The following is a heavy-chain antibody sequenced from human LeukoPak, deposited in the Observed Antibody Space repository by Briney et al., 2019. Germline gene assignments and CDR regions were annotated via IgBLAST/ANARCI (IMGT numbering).Heavy chain of an antibody. J-gene: IGHJ4*02. CDR2: ISGDAGDT. D-gene: IGHD5-12*01. V-gene: IGHV3-23*01. CDR1: GFTFSNYV. CDR3: ARGDDYKSTLFDY. Sequence: GGSLRLSCAASGFTFSNYVPSWVRQSPGKGLEWVSGISGDAGDTYYTDSVKGRFTISRDNSKNTLYLQMNSLRAEDTAIYYCARGDDYKSTLFDYWGQGTLVTVSS.